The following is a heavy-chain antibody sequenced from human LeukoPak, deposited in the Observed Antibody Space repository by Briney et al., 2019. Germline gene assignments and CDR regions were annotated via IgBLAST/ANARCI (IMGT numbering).Heavy chain of an antibody. CDR3: ARGNYDYVWGGIDY. CDR1: DGSFSGYY. V-gene: IGHV4-34*01. D-gene: IGHD3-16*01. J-gene: IGHJ4*02. CDR2: IYYSGST. Sequence: SETLSLTCAVYDGSFSGYYWSWIRQPPGKGLEWIASIYYSGSTYYNPSLKSRVTISVDTSKNQFSLKLSSVTAADTAVYYCARGNYDYVWGGIDYWGQGTLVTVSS.